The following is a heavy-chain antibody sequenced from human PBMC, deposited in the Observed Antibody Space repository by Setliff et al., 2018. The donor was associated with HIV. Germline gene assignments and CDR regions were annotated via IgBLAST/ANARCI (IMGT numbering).Heavy chain of an antibody. J-gene: IGHJ5*02. Sequence: SETLSLTCTVSGASMNNYYWTWIRQPPGKGLEWIGYNYDSGTTNYNPSLKSRVTKSVDTSRSQVSLTLKSVTAADTAVYYCARGIFGQAWGQGILVTVSS. V-gene: IGHV4-59*12. CDR2: NYDSGTT. CDR1: GASMNNYY. CDR3: ARGIFGQA. D-gene: IGHD3-3*01.